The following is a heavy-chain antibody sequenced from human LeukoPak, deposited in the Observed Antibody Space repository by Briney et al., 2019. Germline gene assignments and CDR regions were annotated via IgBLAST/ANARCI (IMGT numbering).Heavy chain of an antibody. CDR3: AKDQRWELPHYLDS. Sequence: GGSLRLSCAASGFTFSSSAMSWVRQVPGKGLEWVSGISASGGSTSYADSVRGRFTISRDNSKNTLYVQMNSLRDEGTAVYYCAKDQRWELPHYLDSWGQGTLVTVSS. CDR2: ISASGGST. V-gene: IGHV3-23*01. J-gene: IGHJ4*02. D-gene: IGHD1-26*01. CDR1: GFTFSSSA.